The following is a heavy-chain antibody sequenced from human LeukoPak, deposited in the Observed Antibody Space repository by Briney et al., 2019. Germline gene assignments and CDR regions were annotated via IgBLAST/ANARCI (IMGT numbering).Heavy chain of an antibody. CDR1: GFTVSSNY. D-gene: IGHD5-12*01. CDR2: IYSGGST. V-gene: IGHV3-53*01. Sequence: PGGSLRLSCAASGFTVSSNYMSWVRQAPGKGLEWVSVIYSGGSTYYADSVKGRFTISRDNSKNTLYLQMNSLRAEDTAVYYCARGPIVATITDYYYGMDVWGQGTTVTVSS. J-gene: IGHJ6*02. CDR3: ARGPIVATITDYYYGMDV.